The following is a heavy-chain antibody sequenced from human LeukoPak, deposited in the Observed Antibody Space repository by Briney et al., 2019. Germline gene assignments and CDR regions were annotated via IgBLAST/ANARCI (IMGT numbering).Heavy chain of an antibody. Sequence: SETLSLTCTVSGGSISSYYWSWIRQPPGKGLEWIGYIYYSGTTNYNPSLKSRVTISVDTSKNQFSLKLSSVTAADTAVYCCARDRVLRYFDWSASGGAFDIWGQGTMVTVSS. CDR1: GGSISSYY. V-gene: IGHV4-59*12. D-gene: IGHD3-9*01. CDR2: IYYSGTT. J-gene: IGHJ3*02. CDR3: ARDRVLRYFDWSASGGAFDI.